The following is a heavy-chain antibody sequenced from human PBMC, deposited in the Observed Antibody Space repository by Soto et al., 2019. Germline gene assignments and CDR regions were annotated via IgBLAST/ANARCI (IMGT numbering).Heavy chain of an antibody. CDR1: GFTFSSYW. CDR2: INQDGSER. J-gene: IGHJ4*02. CDR3: XXXXXXXXXSYYFDE. V-gene: IGHV3-7*01. Sequence: EVQLVESGGGLVQPGGSLRVSCAGSGFTFSSYWMXWXXXXXGKGLEWVAHINQDGSERYYVDSVKGRFTISRDNXXXSXXXXXXXXXXXXXXXXXXXXXXXXXXXSYYFDEWGQGTLVTVSS.